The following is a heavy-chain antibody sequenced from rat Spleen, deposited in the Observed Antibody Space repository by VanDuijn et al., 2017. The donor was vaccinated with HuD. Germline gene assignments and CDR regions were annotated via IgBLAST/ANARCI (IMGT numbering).Heavy chain of an antibody. CDR1: GYSITSSYR. CDR3: ATDGYFDGTYYAVYVMDA. CDR2: INSAGSA. V-gene: IGHV3-3*01. Sequence: EVQLQESGPGLVKPSQSLSLTCSVTGYSITSSYRWNWIRKFPGNKLEWMGYINSAGSANYNPPLKSQISITRDTSKNQFFLQLTSVITEDTATYYCATDGYFDGTYYAVYVMDAWSQGASVTVSS. D-gene: IGHD1-12*02. J-gene: IGHJ4*01.